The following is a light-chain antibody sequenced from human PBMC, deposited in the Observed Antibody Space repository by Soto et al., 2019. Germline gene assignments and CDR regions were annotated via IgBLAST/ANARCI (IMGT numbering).Light chain of an antibody. CDR3: QQYASSLT. CDR2: GAS. CDR1: QSVDSAF. V-gene: IGKV3-20*01. Sequence: IVLTQSPGSLSLSLGERATLACRASQSVDSAFFAWYQQKPGQPTRLLMYGASRRATGIPDRFSDSGSGTNFTLTISRLEPEDFAVYYCQQYASSLTFGQGTQVEI. J-gene: IGKJ1*01.